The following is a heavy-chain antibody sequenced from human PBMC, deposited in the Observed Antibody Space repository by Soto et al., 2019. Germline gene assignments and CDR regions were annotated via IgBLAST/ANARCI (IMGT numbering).Heavy chain of an antibody. V-gene: IGHV3-49*03. CDR2: IRSKAYGGTT. Sequence: GGSLRLSCTASGFTFGDYAMSWFRQAPGKGLEWVGFIRSKAYGGTTEYAASVKGRFTISRDDSKSIAYLQMNSLKTEDTAVYYCTRDGVVVVVVPAAIGAGAFDIWGQGTMVTVSS. D-gene: IGHD2-2*01. CDR3: TRDGVVVVVVPAAIGAGAFDI. CDR1: GFTFGDYA. J-gene: IGHJ3*02.